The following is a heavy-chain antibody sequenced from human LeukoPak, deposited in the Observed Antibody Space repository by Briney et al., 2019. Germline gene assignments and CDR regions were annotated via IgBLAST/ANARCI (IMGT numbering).Heavy chain of an antibody. CDR1: GASFSSSNYY. CDR2: ISYSGST. Sequence: SETLSLTCTVSGASFSSSNYYWGWIRQPPGKGLELIGSISYSGSTYYSPSLKSRVTISVDTSKNQFSLKLSSVTAADTAVYYCARSKSLIVALFDYWGQGTLVTVSS. V-gene: IGHV4-39*07. CDR3: ARSKSLIVALFDY. J-gene: IGHJ4*02. D-gene: IGHD3-22*01.